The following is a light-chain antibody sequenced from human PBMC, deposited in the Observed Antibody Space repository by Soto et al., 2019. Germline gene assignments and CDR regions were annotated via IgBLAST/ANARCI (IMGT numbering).Light chain of an antibody. Sequence: EIQMTQSPSSLSASVGDRVIITCRASQTVSTYLNWFQQKPGKAPNLLVSGASSLQSGVPSRFSGSGSGTDFTLTITNLQPEDFATYYCQQTYRSPLTFGGGTEVDIK. CDR2: GAS. CDR3: QQTYRSPLT. CDR1: QTVSTY. V-gene: IGKV1-39*01. J-gene: IGKJ4*01.